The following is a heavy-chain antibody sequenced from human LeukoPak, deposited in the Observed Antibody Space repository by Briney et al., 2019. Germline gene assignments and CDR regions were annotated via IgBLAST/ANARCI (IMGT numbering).Heavy chain of an antibody. CDR1: GGSIGSYY. V-gene: IGHV4-59*01. D-gene: IGHD5-12*01. Sequence: SQTLSLTCTVSGGSIGSYYWSWIRQPPGKGLEWIGYIYYSGSTNYNSSLKSRVTISVDTSKNQFSLKLSSVTAADTAVYYCARATRGRVNYFDYWGQGTLVTVSS. CDR3: ARATRGRVNYFDY. J-gene: IGHJ4*02. CDR2: IYYSGST.